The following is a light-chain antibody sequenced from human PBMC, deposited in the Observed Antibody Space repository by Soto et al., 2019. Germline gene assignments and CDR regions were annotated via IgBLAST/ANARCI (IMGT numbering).Light chain of an antibody. Sequence: EIVLTQSPDTLSLSPGERATLSCRASQFFGSDYLAWYQQKPGQPPRLLIYGASRRATGIPDRFSGSGSGTDFTLTISSLEPEDFATYYCQKYDGTGTFGQGTKVDIK. V-gene: IGKV3-20*01. CDR2: GAS. CDR3: QKYDGTGT. J-gene: IGKJ1*01. CDR1: QFFGSDY.